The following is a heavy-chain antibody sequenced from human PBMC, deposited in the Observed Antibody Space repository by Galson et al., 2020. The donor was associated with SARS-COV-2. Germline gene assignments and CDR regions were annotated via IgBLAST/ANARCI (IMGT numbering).Heavy chain of an antibody. J-gene: IGHJ4*02. CDR3: ARNLLESDYGDYAEAPRFDY. Sequence: SGPTLVKPTQTLALTCTFSGFSLNSDVVGMGWIRQPPGKALEWLGLIYWEDDKRYSSSLRGRLTITKDTSKNQVVLTLTDVDPVDTGTYYCARNLLESDYGDYAEAPRFDYWGQGILVTVSS. V-gene: IGHV2-5*02. D-gene: IGHD4-17*01. CDR1: GFSLNSDVVG. CDR2: IYWEDDK.